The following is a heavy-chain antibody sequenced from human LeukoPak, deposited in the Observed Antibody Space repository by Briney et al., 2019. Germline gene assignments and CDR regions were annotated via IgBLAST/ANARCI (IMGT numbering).Heavy chain of an antibody. V-gene: IGHV3-23*01. CDR3: VKGILTGYYVDDLDY. CDR1: GFTFSTYA. J-gene: IGHJ4*02. CDR2: ISGSSIDI. D-gene: IGHD3-9*01. Sequence: GGSLRLSCAVSGFTFSTYAMTWVRQAPGKGPEWVSTISGSSIDIYYADAVKGRFTISRDNSKNTLYLQRNSRRAEDTAVYYCVKGILTGYYVDDLDYWGQGTLVTVSS.